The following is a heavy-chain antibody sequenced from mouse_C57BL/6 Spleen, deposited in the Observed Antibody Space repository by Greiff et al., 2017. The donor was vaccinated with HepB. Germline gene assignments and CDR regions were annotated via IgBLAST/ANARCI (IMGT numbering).Heavy chain of an antibody. Sequence: EVKLMESGGGLVKPGGSLKLSCAASGFTFSSYAMSWVRQTPEKRLEWVATISDGGSYTYYPDNVKGRFTISRDNAKNNLYLQMSHLKSEDTAMYYCARDHDGYYYYFDYWGQGTTLTVSS. CDR2: ISDGGSYT. V-gene: IGHV5-4*01. CDR1: GFTFSSYA. J-gene: IGHJ2*01. CDR3: ARDHDGYYYYFDY. D-gene: IGHD2-3*01.